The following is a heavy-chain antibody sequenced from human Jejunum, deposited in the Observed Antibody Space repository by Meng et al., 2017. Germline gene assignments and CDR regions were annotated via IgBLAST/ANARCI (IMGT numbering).Heavy chain of an antibody. V-gene: IGHV4-39*01. Sequence: QRQRQESGPGRGRPAETRARTGTAAGGSISSSSSFWGWIRQPPGKGLEWIGSINYSGNTYQNPSLKSRGTISVDTSKNQFSLTVSSVTAADTAVYYCARHLGHGDGLKIGFDYWGQGTLVTVSS. CDR2: INYSGNT. CDR3: ARHLGHGDGLKIGFDY. J-gene: IGHJ4*02. D-gene: IGHD4-17*01. CDR1: GGSISSSSSF.